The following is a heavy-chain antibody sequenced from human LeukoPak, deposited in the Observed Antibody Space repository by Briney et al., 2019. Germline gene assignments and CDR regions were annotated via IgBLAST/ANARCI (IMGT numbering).Heavy chain of an antibody. CDR1: GFTFSSYS. J-gene: IGHJ1*01. Sequence: PGGSLRLSCAASGFTFSSYSMNWVRQAPGKGLEWVSYISSSSSTIYYADSVKGRFTISRDNSKNTLYLQMNSLRAEDTAVYYCAKIRHYYDSSGYSNWGQGTLVTVSS. V-gene: IGHV3-48*01. CDR2: ISSSSSTI. D-gene: IGHD3-22*01. CDR3: AKIRHYYDSSGYSN.